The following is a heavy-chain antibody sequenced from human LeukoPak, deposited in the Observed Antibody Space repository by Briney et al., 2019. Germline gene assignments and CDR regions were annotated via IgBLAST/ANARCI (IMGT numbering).Heavy chain of an antibody. V-gene: IGHV3-21*01. CDR2: ISSSSSYI. Sequence: GGSLRLSCAASGFTFSSYGMSWVRQAPGKGLEWVSSISSSSSYIYYADSVKGRFTISRDNAKNSLYLQMNSLRAEDTAVYYCARDGMVRGKLDYWGQGTLVTVSS. CDR3: ARDGMVRGKLDY. CDR1: GFTFSSYG. D-gene: IGHD3-10*01. J-gene: IGHJ4*02.